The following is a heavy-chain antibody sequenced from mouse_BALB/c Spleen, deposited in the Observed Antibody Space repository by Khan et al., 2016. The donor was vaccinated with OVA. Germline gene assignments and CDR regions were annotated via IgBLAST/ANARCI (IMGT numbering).Heavy chain of an antibody. CDR2: INTNTGEP. Sequence: QIQLVQSGPELKKPGETVKISCKASGYTFTNYGMNWVKQAPGKGLKWMGWINTNTGEPTYAEEFKGRFAFSLETSASTAYLQINNLKNEDTATYFCAREITSLFASWGQGTTLTVSS. D-gene: IGHD1-1*01. CDR3: AREITSLFAS. J-gene: IGHJ2*01. V-gene: IGHV9-3*02. CDR1: GYTFTNYG.